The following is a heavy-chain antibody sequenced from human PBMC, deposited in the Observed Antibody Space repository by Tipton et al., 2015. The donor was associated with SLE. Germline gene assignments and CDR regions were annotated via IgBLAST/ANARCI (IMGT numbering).Heavy chain of an antibody. CDR2: ISSSSSTI. D-gene: IGHD2-21*01. V-gene: IGHV3-48*01. CDR3: ACSWHCGGDCYPDAFDI. Sequence: SLRLSCAASGFTFSSYSMNWVRQAPGKGLEWVSYISSSSSTIYYADSVKGRFTISRDNAKNSLYLQMNSLRAEDTAVYYCACSWHCGGDCYPDAFDIWGQGTMVTVSS. CDR1: GFTFSSYS. J-gene: IGHJ3*02.